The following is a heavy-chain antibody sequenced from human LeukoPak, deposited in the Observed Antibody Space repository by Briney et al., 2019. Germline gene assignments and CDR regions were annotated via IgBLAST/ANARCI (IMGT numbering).Heavy chain of an antibody. CDR1: GFSFGSHS. V-gene: IGHV3-48*01. J-gene: IGHJ4*02. Sequence: GGSLRLSCGASGFSFGSHSMNWVRQAPGKGLEWLSYISLSSSAIYYADSVKGRFTISRDNAKNSLYLQMDSLRVEDTAVYYCARDTVITLVSFDYWGQGTLVTVSS. CDR3: ARDTVITLVSFDY. D-gene: IGHD3-16*01. CDR2: ISLSSSAI.